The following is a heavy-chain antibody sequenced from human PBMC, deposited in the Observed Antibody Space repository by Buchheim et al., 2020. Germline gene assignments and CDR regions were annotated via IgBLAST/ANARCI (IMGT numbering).Heavy chain of an antibody. CDR3: ARRDSSRGMDV. Sequence: QVQLVESGGGVVQPGRSLRLSCAASGFTFSSYGMHWVRQAPGKGLEWVAVISYDGSKKYYADSVKGRFTISRDNAKNSLYLQMNSLRDEDTAVYYCARRDSSRGMDVWGQGTT. D-gene: IGHD3-22*01. J-gene: IGHJ6*02. CDR2: ISYDGSKK. CDR1: GFTFSSYG. V-gene: IGHV3-30*03.